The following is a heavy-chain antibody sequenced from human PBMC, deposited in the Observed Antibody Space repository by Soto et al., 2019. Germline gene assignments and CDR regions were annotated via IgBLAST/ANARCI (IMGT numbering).Heavy chain of an antibody. CDR3: ANEMRGYSYATRRAFDI. V-gene: IGHV3-30*18. Sequence: QVQLVESGGGVVQPGRSLRLSCAASGFTFSSYGMHWVRQAPGKGLEWVAVISYDGSNKYYADSVKGRFTISRDNSKNTLYLQMNSLRAEDTAVYYCANEMRGYSYATRRAFDIWGQGTMVTVSS. D-gene: IGHD5-18*01. CDR2: ISYDGSNK. CDR1: GFTFSSYG. J-gene: IGHJ3*02.